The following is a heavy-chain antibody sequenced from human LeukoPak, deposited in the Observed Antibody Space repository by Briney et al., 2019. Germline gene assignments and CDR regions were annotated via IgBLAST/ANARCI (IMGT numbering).Heavy chain of an antibody. D-gene: IGHD6-13*01. Sequence: GGSLRLSCAASGFTFDDYAMHWVRQAPGKGLEWVSGISWNSGSIGYADSVKGRFTISRDNAKNSLYLQMNSLRAEDTALYYCAKGYSSSWYVFHDYWGQGTLVTVSS. CDR2: ISWNSGSI. CDR1: GFTFDDYA. J-gene: IGHJ4*02. CDR3: AKGYSSSWYVFHDY. V-gene: IGHV3-9*01.